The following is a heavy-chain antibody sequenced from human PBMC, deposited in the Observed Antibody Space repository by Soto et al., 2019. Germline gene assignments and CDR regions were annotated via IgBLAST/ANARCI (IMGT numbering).Heavy chain of an antibody. D-gene: IGHD6-19*01. CDR3: AARTTYSSGWGLDYFDY. V-gene: IGHV4-39*01. CDR1: GGSISSSSYY. CDR2: IYYSGST. Sequence: SETLSLTCTVSGGSISSSSYYWGWIRQPPGKGLEWIGSIYYSGSTYYNPSLKSRVTISVDTSKNQFSLKLSSVTAADTAVYYCAARTTYSSGWGLDYFDYWGQGTLVTVSS. J-gene: IGHJ4*02.